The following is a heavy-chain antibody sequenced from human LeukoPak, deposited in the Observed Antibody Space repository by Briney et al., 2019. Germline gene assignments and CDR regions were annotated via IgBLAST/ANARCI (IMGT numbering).Heavy chain of an antibody. CDR2: IYYGGST. CDR3: ARGTHYDFWSGYYGMDV. Sequence: SETLSLTCTVSGGSISSYYWSWIRQPPGKGLEWIGYIYYGGSTNYNPSLKSRVTISVDTSKNQFSLKLSSVTAADTAVYYCARGTHYDFWSGYYGMDVWGQGTTVTVSS. V-gene: IGHV4-59*01. J-gene: IGHJ6*02. D-gene: IGHD3-3*01. CDR1: GGSISSYY.